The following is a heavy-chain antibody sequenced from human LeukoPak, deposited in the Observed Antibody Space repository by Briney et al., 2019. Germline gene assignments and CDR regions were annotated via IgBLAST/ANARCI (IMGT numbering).Heavy chain of an antibody. CDR3: ARVGVVIPKGDAFDI. CDR1: GFTFSIYS. D-gene: IGHD3-3*01. CDR2: ISSSSSTI. Sequence: PGGSLRLSCAASGFTFSIYSMNWVRQAPGKGLEWLSYISSSSSTINYADSVKGRFTISRDNAKNSPYLQMNSLRAEDTAVYYCARVGVVIPKGDAFDIWGQGTMVTVSS. V-gene: IGHV3-48*01. J-gene: IGHJ3*02.